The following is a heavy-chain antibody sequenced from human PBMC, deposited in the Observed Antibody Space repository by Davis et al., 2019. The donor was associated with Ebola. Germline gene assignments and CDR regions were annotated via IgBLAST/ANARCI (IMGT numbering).Heavy chain of an antibody. Sequence: GESLKISCAASGFSFSSSGMHWVRQAPGKGLEWVGRIKSKTDGGTADYAAPVKTRFTISRDDSKNTLYLQMNSLKSEDTAVYYCTRTPAAGLWGQGTLVTVSS. CDR3: TRTPAAGL. CDR1: GFSFSSSG. V-gene: IGHV3-15*01. J-gene: IGHJ4*02. CDR2: IKSKTDGGTA. D-gene: IGHD6-13*01.